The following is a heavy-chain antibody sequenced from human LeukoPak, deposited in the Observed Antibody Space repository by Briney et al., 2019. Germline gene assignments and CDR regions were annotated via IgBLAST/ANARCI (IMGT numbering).Heavy chain of an antibody. J-gene: IGHJ1*01. Sequence: GGSLRLSCAASGFTFGSYSMNWVRQAPGKGLEWVSSISSSSSYIYYADSVKGRFTISRDNAKNSLYLQMNSLRAEDTAVYYCASWMWWSAEYFQHWGQGTLVTVSS. CDR1: GFTFGSYS. D-gene: IGHD2-21*01. CDR3: ASWMWWSAEYFQH. CDR2: ISSSSSYI. V-gene: IGHV3-21*01.